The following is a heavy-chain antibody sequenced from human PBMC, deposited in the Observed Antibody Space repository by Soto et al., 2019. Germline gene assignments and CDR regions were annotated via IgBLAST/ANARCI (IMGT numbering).Heavy chain of an antibody. V-gene: IGHV3-23*01. J-gene: IGHJ3*02. CDR2: ISGSGGST. D-gene: IGHD6-19*01. CDR1: GFTFSSYV. CDR3: AKGGSNGWYAAFDI. Sequence: EVQLLESGGGLVQPGGSLRLSCAASGFTFSSYVMNWVRQAPGKGLEWVSTISGSGGSTYYADSVEGRLTFSRDNSKNALHLLMNSLRAEDTAVYYCAKGGSNGWYAAFDIWGQGTMVTVSS.